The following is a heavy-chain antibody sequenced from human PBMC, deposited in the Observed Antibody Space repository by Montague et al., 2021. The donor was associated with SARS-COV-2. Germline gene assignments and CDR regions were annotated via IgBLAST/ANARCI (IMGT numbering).Heavy chain of an antibody. D-gene: IGHD6-19*01. CDR1: GFSLSTSGMC. CDR2: IYYSGST. V-gene: IGHV4-39*01. CDR3: ASPNFGWYPQHGYYFDY. Sequence: LVKPTQTLTLTCTFSGFSLSTSGMCVSWIRQPPGKGLEWIGSIYYSGSTYYNPSLKSRVTISVDTSKNQFPLKLSSVTAADTAVYYCASPNFGWYPQHGYYFDYWGQGTLVTVSS. J-gene: IGHJ4*02.